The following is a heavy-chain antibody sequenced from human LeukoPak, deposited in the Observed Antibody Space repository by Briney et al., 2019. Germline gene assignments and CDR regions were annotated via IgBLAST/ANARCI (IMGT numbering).Heavy chain of an antibody. D-gene: IGHD6-13*01. CDR3: ARGRTEYSSTWHLQH. CDR2: ISSSSSYI. CDR1: GFTFSSYS. Sequence: PGGSLRLSCAASGFTFSSYSMNWVRQAPGKGLQWVSSISSSSSYIYYADSVKGRFTISRDNAKNSLYLQMNSLRAEDTAVYYCARGRTEYSSTWHLQHWGQGTLVTVSS. V-gene: IGHV3-21*01. J-gene: IGHJ1*01.